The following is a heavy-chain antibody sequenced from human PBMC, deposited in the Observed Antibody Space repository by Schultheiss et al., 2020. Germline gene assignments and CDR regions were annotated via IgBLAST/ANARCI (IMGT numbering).Heavy chain of an antibody. J-gene: IGHJ4*02. D-gene: IGHD4-23*01. Sequence: GGSLRLSCAASGFTFSSYWMSWVRQAPGKGLEWVSVIYSGGSTYYADSVKGRFTISRDNAKNSLYLQMNSLRAEDTAVYYCARDGRWVRPSVDYWGQGTLVTVSS. CDR2: IYSGGST. CDR3: ARDGRWVRPSVDY. CDR1: GFTFSSYW. V-gene: IGHV3-66*01.